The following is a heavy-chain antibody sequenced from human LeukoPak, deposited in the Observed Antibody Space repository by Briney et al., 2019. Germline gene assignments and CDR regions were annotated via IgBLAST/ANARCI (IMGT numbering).Heavy chain of an antibody. CDR3: AREVEEGYSYGPPGVGPPNPRQALVNYYGMDV. Sequence: SETLSLTCTVSGGSISSGGYYWRWIRQHPGKGLEWIGYIYYSGSPYCNPSLKSRVTISEDTSKNEFSLKLSSMTAADRAVYYCAREVEEGYSYGPPGVGPPNPRQALVNYYGMDVWGQGTTVTVSS. CDR2: IYYSGSP. D-gene: IGHD5-18*01. V-gene: IGHV4-31*03. J-gene: IGHJ6*02. CDR1: GGSISSGGYY.